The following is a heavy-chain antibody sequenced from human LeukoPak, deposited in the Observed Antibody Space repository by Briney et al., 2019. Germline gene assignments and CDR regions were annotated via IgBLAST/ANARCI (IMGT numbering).Heavy chain of an antibody. CDR1: GYTFTSYG. CDR2: ISAYNGNT. Sequence: ASVKVSCKASGYTFTSYGISWVRQAPGQGLEWMGWISAYNGNTNYAQKLQGRVTMTTDTSTSTAYMELRSLGSDDTAVYYCARDYGDYVLGSFDYWGQGTLVTVSS. V-gene: IGHV1-18*01. J-gene: IGHJ4*02. D-gene: IGHD4-17*01. CDR3: ARDYGDYVLGSFDY.